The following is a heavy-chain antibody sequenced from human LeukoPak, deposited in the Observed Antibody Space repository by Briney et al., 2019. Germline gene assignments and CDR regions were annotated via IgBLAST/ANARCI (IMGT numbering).Heavy chain of an antibody. CDR3: ARDLNFYVDIVATIDAFDI. D-gene: IGHD5-12*01. CDR1: GGTFSSYA. J-gene: IGHJ3*02. CDR2: FIPTFGTA. Sequence: GASVKVSCKASGGTFSSYAISWVRQAPGQGLEWMGGFIPTFGTANYAQKFQGRVTITADESTSTAYMELSSLRSEDTAVYYCARDLNFYVDIVATIDAFDIWGQGTMVTVSS. V-gene: IGHV1-69*13.